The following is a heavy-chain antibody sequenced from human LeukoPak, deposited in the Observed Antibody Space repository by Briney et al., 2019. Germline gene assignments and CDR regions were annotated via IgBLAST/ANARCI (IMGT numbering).Heavy chain of an antibody. CDR3: ASSTLSVVVAATDAFDI. J-gene: IGHJ3*02. CDR2: ISAYNGNT. D-gene: IGHD2-15*01. CDR1: GYTFTSYG. V-gene: IGHV1-18*01. Sequence: ASVKVSCKASGYTFTSYGISWVRQAPGQGLEWMGWISAYNGNTNYAQKLQGRVTMTTDTSTSTAYMELRSLRSDDTAVYYCASSTLSVVVAATDAFDIWGQGTMVTVSS.